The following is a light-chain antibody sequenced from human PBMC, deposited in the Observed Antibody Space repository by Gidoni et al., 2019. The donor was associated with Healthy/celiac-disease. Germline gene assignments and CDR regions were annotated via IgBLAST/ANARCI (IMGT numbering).Light chain of an antibody. Sequence: EIVMTQSPATLSASPGVRATLSCRASQSVSSYLAWYQQKPGQAPRLLIYGASTRDTGIPARFSGSGSGTEFTLTISSLQSEDFAVYYCQQYNNWPRTFGQGTKVEIK. V-gene: IGKV3-15*01. J-gene: IGKJ1*01. CDR3: QQYNNWPRT. CDR2: GAS. CDR1: QSVSSY.